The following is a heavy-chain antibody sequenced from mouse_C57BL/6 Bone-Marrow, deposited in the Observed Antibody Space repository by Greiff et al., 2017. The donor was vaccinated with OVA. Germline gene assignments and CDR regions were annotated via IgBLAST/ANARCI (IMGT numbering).Heavy chain of an antibody. V-gene: IGHV1-59*01. D-gene: IGHD3-2*02. CDR1: GYTFTSYW. J-gene: IGHJ3*01. Sequence: QVHVKQSGAELVRPGTSVKLSCKASGYTFTSYWMHWVKQRPGQGLEWIGVIDPSDSYTNYNQKFKGKATLTVDTSSSTAYMQLSSLTSEDSAVYYCAKVGQATLAWFAYWGQGTLVTVSA. CDR2: IDPSDSYT. CDR3: AKVGQATLAWFAY.